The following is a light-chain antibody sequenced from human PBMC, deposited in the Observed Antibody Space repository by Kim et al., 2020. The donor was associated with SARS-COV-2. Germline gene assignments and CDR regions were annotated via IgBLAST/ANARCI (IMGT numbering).Light chain of an antibody. CDR1: QAIRKY. Sequence: DIQMTQSLSSLSASVGDRVTITCRASQAIRKYVAWYQQKPGKIPKLLIHAVSTLQSGVPSRFSGGGSGTDFTLTIRGLQPEDVATYYCQTYDTVPYNFGQGTKLEIK. CDR2: AVS. J-gene: IGKJ2*01. V-gene: IGKV1-27*01. CDR3: QTYDTVPYN.